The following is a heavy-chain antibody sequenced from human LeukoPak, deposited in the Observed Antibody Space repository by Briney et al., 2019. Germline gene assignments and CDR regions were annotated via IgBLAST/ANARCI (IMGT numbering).Heavy chain of an antibody. CDR1: GGTFSSYA. CDR2: IIPILGIA. J-gene: IGHJ5*02. D-gene: IGHD4-23*01. V-gene: IGHV1-69*04. Sequence: SVKVSCKASGGTFSSYAISWVRQAPGQGLEWMGRIIPILGIANYAQRFQGRVTITADKSTSTAYMELSSLRSEDTAVYYCARGSMTTVVTENWFDPWGQGTLVTVSS. CDR3: ARGSMTTVVTENWFDP.